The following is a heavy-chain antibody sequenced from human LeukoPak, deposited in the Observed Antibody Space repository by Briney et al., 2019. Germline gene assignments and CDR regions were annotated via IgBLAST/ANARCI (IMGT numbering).Heavy chain of an antibody. D-gene: IGHD1-14*01. CDR3: ARVTSPVDY. J-gene: IGHJ4*02. V-gene: IGHV4-61*02. CDR1: GGSISSGSYY. Sequence: PSETLSLTCTVSGGSISSGSYYWSWIRQPAGKGLEWIGRIYTSGSTNYNPSLKSRVTISVDTSKNQFSLKLSSVTAADTAVYYCARVTSPVDYWGQGTLVTVSS. CDR2: IYTSGST.